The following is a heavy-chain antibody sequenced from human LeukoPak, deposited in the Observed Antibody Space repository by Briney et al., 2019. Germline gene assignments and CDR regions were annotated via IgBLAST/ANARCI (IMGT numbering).Heavy chain of an antibody. CDR3: ARPEEDYYGMDV. V-gene: IGHV3-74*01. J-gene: IGHJ6*04. Sequence: PGGSLRLSCAASGFTFSSYWMHWVRQAPGKGLVWVSRINSDGSSTSSADSVKGRFTISRDNAKNTLYLQMNSLRAEDTAVYYCARPEEDYYGMDVWGKGTTVTVSS. CDR2: INSDGSST. CDR1: GFTFSSYW.